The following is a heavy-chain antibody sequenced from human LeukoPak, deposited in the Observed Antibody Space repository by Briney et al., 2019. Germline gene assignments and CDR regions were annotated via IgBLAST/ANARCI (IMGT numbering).Heavy chain of an antibody. CDR1: GFTFSSYS. CDR3: ARDRVGIAVAGIDY. Sequence: GGSLRLSCAASGFTFSSYSMNWVRQAPGKGLEWVSSTSSSSYIYYADSVKGRFTISRDNAKNSLYLQMNSLRAEDTAVYYCARDRVGIAVAGIDYWGQGTLVTVSS. V-gene: IGHV3-21*01. D-gene: IGHD6-19*01. J-gene: IGHJ4*02. CDR2: TSSSSYI.